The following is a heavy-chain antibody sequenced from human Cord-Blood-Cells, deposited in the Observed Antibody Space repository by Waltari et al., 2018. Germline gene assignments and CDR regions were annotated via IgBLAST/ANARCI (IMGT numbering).Heavy chain of an antibody. CDR3: ARSRYDSSGYYY. Sequence: QVQLVQSGAEVQKPGAAVKVSCQASGSTLTGHYIHWVRQAPGQGLEWMGWINPNSGGTNYAQKFQGRVTMTRDTSISTAYMELSRLRSDDTAVYYCARSRYDSSGYYYWGQGTLVTVSS. J-gene: IGHJ4*02. V-gene: IGHV1-2*02. D-gene: IGHD3-22*01. CDR1: GSTLTGHY. CDR2: INPNSGGT.